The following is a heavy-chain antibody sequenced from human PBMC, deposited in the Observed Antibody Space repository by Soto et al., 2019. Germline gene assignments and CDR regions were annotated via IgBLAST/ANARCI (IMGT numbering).Heavy chain of an antibody. CDR3: ATLAYDY. V-gene: IGHV3-23*01. CDR1: GFIFSTSGSAFSRYA. CDR2: ISGSGVRT. Sequence: GGSLRLSCAAFGFIFSTSGSAFSRYAMTWVRQTPGKALEWVSSISGSGVRTYYSDSVRGRFTISRDNSKDRLYLEMNSVRAEDTAVYYCATLAYDYWGQGTLVTVSS. J-gene: IGHJ4*02. D-gene: IGHD3-16*01.